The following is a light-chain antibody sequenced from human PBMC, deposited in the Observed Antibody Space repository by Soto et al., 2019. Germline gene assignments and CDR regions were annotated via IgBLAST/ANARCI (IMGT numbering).Light chain of an antibody. CDR2: KAS. V-gene: IGKV1-5*03. CDR1: QSISAW. J-gene: IGKJ1*01. CDR3: QQYNDYSWT. Sequence: DIQMTQSPSTLSASVGDRVSISWRASQSISAWLAWYQQRPGKAPRLLIYKASTLEIGVPSRFSGSGSGTEFTLTISSLQPDDVAIYYCQQYNDYSWTFGQGTKVDI.